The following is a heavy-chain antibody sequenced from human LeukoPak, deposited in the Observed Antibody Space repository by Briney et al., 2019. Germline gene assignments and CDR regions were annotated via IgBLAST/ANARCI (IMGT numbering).Heavy chain of an antibody. D-gene: IGHD2-8*01. J-gene: IGHJ4*02. CDR2: MWTRGST. Sequence: SETLSLICTVSGGSISSDYWSGIRQPAGKGLEWIGRMWTRGSTNYNPSLKSRVSMSIDTTKKQFSLRLSSVTAADTAVYYCARDQSNALGRTSYDYWGQGTLVTASS. CDR3: ARDQSNALGRTSYDY. CDR1: GGSISSDY. V-gene: IGHV4-4*07.